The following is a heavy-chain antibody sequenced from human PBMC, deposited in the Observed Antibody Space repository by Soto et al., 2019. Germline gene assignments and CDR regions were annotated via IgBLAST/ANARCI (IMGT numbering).Heavy chain of an antibody. CDR2: ISAYNGNT. Sequence: ASVKVSCKASGYTFTSYGISWVRQAPGQGLEWMGWISAYNGNTNYAQKLQGRVTMTTDTSTSTAYMEVRSLRSDDTAVYYCARDGIRPDSSGWYPAAYNWFDPWGQGTLVTVSS. CDR1: GYTFTSYG. D-gene: IGHD6-19*01. CDR3: ARDGIRPDSSGWYPAAYNWFDP. J-gene: IGHJ5*02. V-gene: IGHV1-18*01.